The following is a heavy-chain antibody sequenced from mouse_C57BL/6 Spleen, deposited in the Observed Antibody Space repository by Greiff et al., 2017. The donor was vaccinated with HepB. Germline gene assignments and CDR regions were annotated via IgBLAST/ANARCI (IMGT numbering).Heavy chain of an antibody. CDR2: INPNNGGT. D-gene: IGHD1-1*01. Sequence: VQLQQPGPELVKPGASVKISCKASGYTFTDYYMNWVKQSHGKSLEWIGDINPNNGGTSYNQKFKGKATLTVDKSSSTAYMELRSLTSEDSAVYYCAKGSPYFDYWGQGTTLTVSS. CDR3: AKGSPYFDY. CDR1: GYTFTDYY. V-gene: IGHV1-26*01. J-gene: IGHJ2*01.